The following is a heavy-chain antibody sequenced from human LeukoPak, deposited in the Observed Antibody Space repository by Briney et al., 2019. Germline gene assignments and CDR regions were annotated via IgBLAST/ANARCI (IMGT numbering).Heavy chain of an antibody. V-gene: IGHV4-61*02. CDR3: ARAPRSSTSSSSPFDI. J-gene: IGHJ3*02. CDR1: GGSITTGSYY. Sequence: SQTLSLTCTVSGGSITTGSYYWIWIRQPAGKGLERIGRIYTTGSTYYNPSLKSRVTMSVDTSKNQFSLKLTSVTVADTALYYCARAPRSSTSSSSPFDIWGQGTMVTVSS. CDR2: IYTTGST. D-gene: IGHD2-2*01.